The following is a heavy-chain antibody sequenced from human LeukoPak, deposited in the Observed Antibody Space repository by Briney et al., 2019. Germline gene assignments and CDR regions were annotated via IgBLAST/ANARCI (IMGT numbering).Heavy chain of an antibody. J-gene: IGHJ4*02. CDR3: ARGSGYGRIDY. D-gene: IGHD5-12*01. V-gene: IGHV4-30-4*01. Sequence: SETLSLTCTVSGGSISSGDYYWSWIRQPPGKGLEWIGYIYYSGSTYYNPSLKSRITISIDTSKNQFSLKLSSVTAADTAVYYCARGSGYGRIDYWGQGTLVTVSS. CDR2: IYYSGST. CDR1: GGSISSGDYY.